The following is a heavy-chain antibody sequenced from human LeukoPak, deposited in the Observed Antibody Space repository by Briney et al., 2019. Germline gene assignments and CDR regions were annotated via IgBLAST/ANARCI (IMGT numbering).Heavy chain of an antibody. Sequence: SETLSLTCAVYGGSFSGYYWGWIRQPPGKGLEWIGRIYHSGSTYFNPSLKSRVTISVDTSKNQFSLTLSSVTAADTAVYFCARVSASGTALDTFHIWGQGTMVTVSS. D-gene: IGHD6-13*01. CDR2: IYHSGST. J-gene: IGHJ3*02. CDR3: ARVSASGTALDTFHI. V-gene: IGHV4-38-2*01. CDR1: GGSFSGYY.